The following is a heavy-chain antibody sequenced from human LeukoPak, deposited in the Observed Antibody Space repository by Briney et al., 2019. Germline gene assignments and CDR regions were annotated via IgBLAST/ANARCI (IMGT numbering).Heavy chain of an antibody. D-gene: IGHD3-10*01. CDR1: GFTFSSYW. V-gene: IGHV3-7*01. Sequence: GGSLRLSCAASGFTFSSYWMSWVRQAPGKGLEWVANIKQDGSGKYYVDSVKGRFTISRDNAKNSLYLQMNSLRAEDTAVYYCARDSPKHYYGLYYYGMDVWGQGTTVTVSS. CDR2: IKQDGSGK. J-gene: IGHJ6*02. CDR3: ARDSPKHYYGLYYYGMDV.